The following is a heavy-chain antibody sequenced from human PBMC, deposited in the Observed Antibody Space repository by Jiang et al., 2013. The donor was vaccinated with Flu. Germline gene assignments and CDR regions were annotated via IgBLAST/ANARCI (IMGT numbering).Heavy chain of an antibody. CDR2: INPNSGGT. V-gene: IGHV1-2*02. Sequence: GAEVKKPGASVKVSCKASGYTFTGYYMHWVRQAPGQGLEWMGWINPNSGGTNYAQKFQGRVTMTRDTSISTAYMELSRLRSDDTAVYYCAREVASVSIFGVVTDYYYYVWTSGAKGPRSSSP. CDR1: GYTFTGYY. J-gene: IGHJ6*02. CDR3: AREVASVSIFGVVTDYYYYVWTS. D-gene: IGHD3-3*01.